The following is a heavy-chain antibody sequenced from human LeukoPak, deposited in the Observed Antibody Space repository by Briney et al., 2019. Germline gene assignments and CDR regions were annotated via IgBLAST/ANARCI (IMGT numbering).Heavy chain of an antibody. V-gene: IGHV4-59*08. Sequence: SEPLSLTCSVSGGSINSLYWSWIRQPPGKGLEWIGYIYYTGSTNYNPSLKSRVTMFVDMSKNQFSLRLSSVTAADTAVYYCARHRAYSSSSPFDYWGQGTLVTVSS. CDR2: IYYTGST. J-gene: IGHJ4*02. D-gene: IGHD6-6*01. CDR1: GGSINSLY. CDR3: ARHRAYSSSSPFDY.